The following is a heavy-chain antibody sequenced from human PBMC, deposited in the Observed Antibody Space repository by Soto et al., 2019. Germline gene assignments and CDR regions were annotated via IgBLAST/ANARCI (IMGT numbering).Heavy chain of an antibody. CDR1: TYSFNKYG. J-gene: IGHJ5*02. CDR2: LDGANGYT. CDR3: GRGKGAVAPIVP. D-gene: IGHD2-15*01. V-gene: IGHV1-3*01. Sequence: QVQPVQSGAEVKQPGASVKLSCKTPTYSFNKYGLHWVRQAPGRSLEWMGWLDGANGYTQFSQKFEGRVTTTRDTCASVASMAPTSQSSEDTAMYYCGRGKGAVAPIVPGGQGSRVTASP.